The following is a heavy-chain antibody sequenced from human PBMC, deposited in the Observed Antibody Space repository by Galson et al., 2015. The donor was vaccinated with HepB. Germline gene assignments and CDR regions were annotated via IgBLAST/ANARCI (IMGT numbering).Heavy chain of an antibody. CDR1: GFTVSSNY. CDR2: IYSGGST. D-gene: IGHD3-10*01. J-gene: IGHJ4*02. Sequence: SLRLSCAASGFTVSSNYMSWVRQAPGKGLEWVSVIYSGGSTYYADSVKGRFTISRDNSKNTLYLQMNSLRAEDTAVYYCARGASGSWFGEPGPFDYWGQGTLVTVSS. V-gene: IGHV3-66*01. CDR3: ARGASGSWFGEPGPFDY.